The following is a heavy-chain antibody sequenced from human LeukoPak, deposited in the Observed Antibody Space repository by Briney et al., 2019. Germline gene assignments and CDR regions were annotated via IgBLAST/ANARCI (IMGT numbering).Heavy chain of an antibody. CDR2: IYPSGST. CDR3: ARSSGHDFDY. CDR1: SGSLSRFY. J-gene: IGHJ4*02. V-gene: IGHV4-4*07. Sequence: SETLTLICTVSSGSLSRFYWNWIRQPAGKGLEWVGRIYPSGSTDYNASLKSRVTMSVDTSKKQFSLKLNSVTAADTAVYYCARSSGHDFDYWGQGILVTVSS. D-gene: IGHD5-12*01.